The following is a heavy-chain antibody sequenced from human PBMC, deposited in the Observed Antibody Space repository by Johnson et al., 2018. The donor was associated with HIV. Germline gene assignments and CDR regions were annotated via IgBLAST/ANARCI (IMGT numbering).Heavy chain of an antibody. Sequence: VQLVESGGGLVQPGGSLRLSCAASRFTSDDYVMSWVRQTPGKGLEWVSTIYRGGNTYYADSVKGRFTIARDISKNTLYLQIDTLKAEDTAVYFCARTKLEFLAPDAFDIWGQGTMVTVSS. J-gene: IGHJ3*02. CDR2: IYRGGNT. CDR1: RFTSDDYV. CDR3: ARTKLEFLAPDAFDI. D-gene: IGHD3-10*01. V-gene: IGHV3-66*01.